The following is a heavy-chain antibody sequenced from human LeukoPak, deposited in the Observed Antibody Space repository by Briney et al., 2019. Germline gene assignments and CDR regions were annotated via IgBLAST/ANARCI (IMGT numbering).Heavy chain of an antibody. Sequence: SETLSLTCTVSGGSISSSSYYWGWIRQPPGKGLEWIGSIYYSGSTYYNPSLKSRVTISVDTSKNQFSLKLSSVTAADTAVYYCARDGRAWASSGYYGVSNPPWFDPWGQGTLVTVSS. J-gene: IGHJ5*02. CDR1: GGSISSSSYY. D-gene: IGHD3-22*01. CDR2: IYYSGST. CDR3: ARDGRAWASSGYYGVSNPPWFDP. V-gene: IGHV4-39*07.